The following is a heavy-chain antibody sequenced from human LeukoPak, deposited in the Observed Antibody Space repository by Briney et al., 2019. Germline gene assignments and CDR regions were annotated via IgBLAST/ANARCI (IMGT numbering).Heavy chain of an antibody. CDR1: GGTFSSYA. V-gene: IGHV1-69*04. D-gene: IGHD6-6*01. CDR3: ARAYSSYTFDY. J-gene: IGHJ4*02. Sequence: SVKVSCKASGGTFSSYAISWVRQAPGQGLEWMGRIIPILGIANYAQKFQGRVTITADKSTSTAYMELSSLRSEDTAVYYCARAYSSYTFDYWGQGTLVTVSS. CDR2: IIPILGIA.